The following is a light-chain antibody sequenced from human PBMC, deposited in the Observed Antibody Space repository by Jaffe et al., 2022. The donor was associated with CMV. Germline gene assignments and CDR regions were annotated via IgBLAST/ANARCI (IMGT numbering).Light chain of an antibody. CDR2: GAS. CDR3: QQYDNLPRT. J-gene: IGKJ1*01. Sequence: EIVLTQSPGTLSLSPGERATLSCRASQTVNNNYLAWYQQKRGQAPRLLIYGASSRATGIPGRFSGSGSGTDFTLTISRLEPEDFAVYYCQQYDNLPRTFGQGTKVEI. V-gene: IGKV3-20*01. CDR1: QTVNNNY.